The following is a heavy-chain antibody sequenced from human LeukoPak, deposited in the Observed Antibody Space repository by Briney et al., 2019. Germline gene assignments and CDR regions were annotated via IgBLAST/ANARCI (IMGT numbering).Heavy chain of an antibody. V-gene: IGHV3-48*04. CDR3: APQRGCRLLDRYFDS. J-gene: IGHJ4*02. CDR1: GFTFSSYS. Sequence: GGSLRLSCAASGFTFSSYSMNWVRQAPGKGLEWISSISSGSTTIYYADSVKGRFTISRDNAKNSLYLQMNSLRAEDTAVYYCAPQRGCRLLDRYFDSWGQGPLVTVSS. CDR2: ISSGSTTI. D-gene: IGHD5-18*01.